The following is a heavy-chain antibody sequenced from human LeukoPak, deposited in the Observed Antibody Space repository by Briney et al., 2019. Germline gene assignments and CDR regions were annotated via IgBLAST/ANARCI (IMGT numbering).Heavy chain of an antibody. Sequence: TLSLTCTVSGGSISSGGYYWSWIRQHPGTGLEWIGYIYYSGSTYYNPSLKSRVTISVDTSKNQFSLKLSSVTAADTAVYYCARRRVEMVRGVIINWFDPWGQGTLVTVSS. D-gene: IGHD3-10*01. CDR1: GGSISSGGYY. CDR3: ARRRVEMVRGVIINWFDP. CDR2: IYYSGST. J-gene: IGHJ5*02. V-gene: IGHV4-31*03.